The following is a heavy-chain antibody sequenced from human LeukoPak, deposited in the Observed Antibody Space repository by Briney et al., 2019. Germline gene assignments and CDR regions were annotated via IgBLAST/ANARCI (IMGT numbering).Heavy chain of an antibody. V-gene: IGHV5-51*01. Sequence: GESLKISCKGSGYRFTNSWIGWVRQMPGKGLEWMGVIYPGDSDTRYSPSFQGQVTISADKSISTAYLQWSSLKASDTAMYYCARRTYYYDSNGYSFDIWGQGTMVTVSS. CDR3: ARRTYYYDSNGYSFDI. J-gene: IGHJ3*02. CDR1: GYRFTNSW. D-gene: IGHD3-22*01. CDR2: IYPGDSDT.